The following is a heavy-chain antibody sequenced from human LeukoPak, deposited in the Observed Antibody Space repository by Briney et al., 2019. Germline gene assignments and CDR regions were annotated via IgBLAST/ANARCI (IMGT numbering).Heavy chain of an antibody. CDR2: IYYSGST. CDR1: GGSISSSSYY. V-gene: IGHV4-39*01. CDR3: ARPAYDILTGYPNWFDP. J-gene: IGHJ5*02. Sequence: SETLSLTCTVSGGSISSSSYYWGWIRQPPGKGLEWIGSIYYSGSTYYNPSLKSRVTISVDTSKNQFSLKLSSVTAADTAVYYCARPAYDILTGYPNWFDPWAREPWSPSPQ. D-gene: IGHD3-9*01.